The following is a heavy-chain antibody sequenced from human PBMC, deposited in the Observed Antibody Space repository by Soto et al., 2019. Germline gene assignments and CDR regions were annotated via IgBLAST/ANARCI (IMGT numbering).Heavy chain of an antibody. J-gene: IGHJ4*02. CDR3: ARGIFLATAAAYFDF. Sequence: WTWLRQPPGKGLEWIGYIYYSGSTYYNPSLKSRVIISIGASENQFSLMLNSVTAADTAVYYCARGIFLATAAAYFDFWGQGTLVTVSS. CDR2: IYYSGST. D-gene: IGHD6-13*01. V-gene: IGHV4-30-4*08.